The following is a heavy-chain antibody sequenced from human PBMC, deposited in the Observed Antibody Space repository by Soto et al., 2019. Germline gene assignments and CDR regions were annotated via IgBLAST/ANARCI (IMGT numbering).Heavy chain of an antibody. J-gene: IGHJ3*02. CDR1: GFTFSSYA. Sequence: GGSLRLSCAASGFTFSSYAMHWVRPAPGNGLEWVAVISYDGSNKYYADSVKGRFTISRDNSKNTLYLQMNSLRAEDTAVYYCAGGYCISTSCYASFDIWGQGTMVTVS. CDR2: ISYDGSNK. CDR3: AGGYCISTSCYASFDI. D-gene: IGHD2-2*01. V-gene: IGHV3-30-3*01.